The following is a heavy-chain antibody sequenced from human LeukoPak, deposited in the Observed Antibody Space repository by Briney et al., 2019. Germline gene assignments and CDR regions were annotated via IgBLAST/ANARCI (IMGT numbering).Heavy chain of an antibody. J-gene: IGHJ4*02. CDR2: ISGSGSST. CDR1: GFTFSSYA. D-gene: IGHD3-16*01. V-gene: IGHV3-23*01. CDR3: AKDFLGGESFDY. Sequence: GGSLRLSCAASGFTFSSYAMSWVRQAPGKGLEWVSAISGSGSSTYYADSVKGRFTISRDNSKNTLYLQMNSLRAEDTAVYYCAKDFLGGESFDYWGQGTLVTVSS.